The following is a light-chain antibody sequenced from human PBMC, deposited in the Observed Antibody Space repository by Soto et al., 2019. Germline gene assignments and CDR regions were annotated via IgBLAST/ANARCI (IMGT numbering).Light chain of an antibody. V-gene: IGKV3D-15*01. CDR2: GAS. CDR1: QSINRD. Sequence: EVVMTQSPATLSVSQVESATLSFRASQSINRDLAWYVQKPGQAPRRVIYGASTWGTGVPPRFTGSGSGTEFTLTISSLQSEDFAVYYCQQYNSWPITFGQGTRLEIK. J-gene: IGKJ5*01. CDR3: QQYNSWPIT.